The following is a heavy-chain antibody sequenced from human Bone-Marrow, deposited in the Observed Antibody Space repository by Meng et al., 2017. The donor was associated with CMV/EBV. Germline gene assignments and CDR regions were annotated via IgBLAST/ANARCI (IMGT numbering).Heavy chain of an antibody. D-gene: IGHD2/OR15-2a*01. J-gene: IGHJ5*02. Sequence: ASVKVSCKASGHTFTDYYMHWVRQAPGQGLEWMGWINPYNGDTHYAQEFQGRVTMTRDTSISTAYMELSRLRYDDTAVYYCARVLSSWLDPWGQGTLVTVSS. CDR1: GHTFTDYY. CDR3: ARVLSSWLDP. V-gene: IGHV1-2*02. CDR2: INPYNGDT.